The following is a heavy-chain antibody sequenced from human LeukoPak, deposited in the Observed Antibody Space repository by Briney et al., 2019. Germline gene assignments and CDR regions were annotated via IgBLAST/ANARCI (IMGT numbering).Heavy chain of an antibody. V-gene: IGHV3-23*01. Sequence: GGSLRLSCVASGFTFSSYAMTWVRQAPGKGLEWVSTVGDSGAGTYYADSVKGRFTISGDNSKNTLSLQMNSLRVEDTAVYYCAKGRVAVAGTVRVFDYWGQGTLVTVSS. CDR1: GFTFSSYA. CDR3: AKGRVAVAGTVRVFDY. CDR2: VGDSGAGT. D-gene: IGHD6-19*01. J-gene: IGHJ4*02.